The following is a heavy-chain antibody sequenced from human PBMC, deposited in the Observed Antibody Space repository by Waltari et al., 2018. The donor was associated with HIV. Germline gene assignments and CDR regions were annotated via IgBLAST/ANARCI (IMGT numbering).Heavy chain of an antibody. CDR3: ARWWALTNYYGMDV. CDR2: IYSGGST. CDR1: GFTVSSNY. Sequence: EVQLVESGGGLIQPGGSLRLSCAASGFTVSSNYMSWVRQAPGKGLEWVSVIYSGGSTYYADSVKGRFTISRDNSKNTLYLQMNSLRAEDTAVYYCARWWALTNYYGMDVWGQGTTVTVSS. D-gene: IGHD2-15*01. J-gene: IGHJ6*02. V-gene: IGHV3-53*01.